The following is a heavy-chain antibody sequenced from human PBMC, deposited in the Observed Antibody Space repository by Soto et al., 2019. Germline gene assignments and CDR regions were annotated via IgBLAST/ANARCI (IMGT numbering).Heavy chain of an antibody. J-gene: IGHJ6*02. V-gene: IGHV3-74*01. CDR1: GFSFSSYW. D-gene: IGHD3-3*01. Sequence: EEQVVESGGGFVQPGGSERLSCAASGFSFSSYWMHWARQAPGKGPVWVAFINRDGRDTRYADSVRGRFTVSRDNAKNMLYLQMTNVRAEDAAVYYCARDFSRGTDGWGQGTAVTVSS. CDR3: ARDFSRGTDG. CDR2: INRDGRDT.